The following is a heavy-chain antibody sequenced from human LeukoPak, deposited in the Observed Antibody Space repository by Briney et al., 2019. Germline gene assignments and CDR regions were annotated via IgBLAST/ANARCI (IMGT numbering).Heavy chain of an antibody. CDR2: TYYRSKWYN. CDR3: ARGELDFWSGPYYGMDV. J-gene: IGHJ6*02. V-gene: IGHV6-1*01. Sequence: SQTLSLTCAISGDSVSSNSAAWNWIRQSPSRGLEWLGRTYYRSKWYNDYAVSVKSRITINPDTSKNQFSLQLSSVTPEDTAVYYCARGELDFWSGPYYGMDVWGQGTTVTVSS. CDR1: GDSVSSNSAA. D-gene: IGHD3-3*01.